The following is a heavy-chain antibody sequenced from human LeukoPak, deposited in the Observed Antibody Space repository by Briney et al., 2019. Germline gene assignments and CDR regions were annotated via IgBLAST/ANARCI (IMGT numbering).Heavy chain of an antibody. CDR2: INPDGNKK. J-gene: IGHJ4*02. CDR1: GFIFSSYV. CDR3: ARDLAYSRLDY. V-gene: IGHV3-7*01. Sequence: GGSLRLSCAASGFIFSSYVMSWVCQAPGKGLEWVASINPDGNKKYSADSVKGRFTISRDNAENSLYLQMNSLRVEDTAFYYCARDLAYSRLDYWGQGMLVTVSS. D-gene: IGHD5-18*01.